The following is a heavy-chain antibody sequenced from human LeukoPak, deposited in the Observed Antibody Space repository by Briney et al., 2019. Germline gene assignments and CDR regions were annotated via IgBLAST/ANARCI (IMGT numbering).Heavy chain of an antibody. D-gene: IGHD3-10*01. CDR1: GFTVSSYS. CDR3: ARGHGDFDY. V-gene: IGHV3-66*01. Sequence: GGSLRLSCAAPGFTVSSYSMTWVRQAPGQDLEWVSGIYSGGGTYYAGSVKGRFRISRDNSKNTLYLQMNSLRGEDTAVYYCARGHGDFDYWGQGTLVTVSS. CDR2: IYSGGGT. J-gene: IGHJ4*02.